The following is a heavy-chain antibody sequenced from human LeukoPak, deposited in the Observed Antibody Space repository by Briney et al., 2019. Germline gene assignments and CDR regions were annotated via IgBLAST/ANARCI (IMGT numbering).Heavy chain of an antibody. CDR3: AKLGSAADDF. Sequence: QTGGSLRLSCAASGFTVSSNNMNWVRQAPGKGLEWVSVIYDSGGAYYADSVKGRFTISRDNSKNTLYVQMNSLRAEDTAVYYCAKLGSAADDFWGQGTLVTVSS. V-gene: IGHV3-53*01. J-gene: IGHJ4*02. D-gene: IGHD6-13*01. CDR1: GFTVSSNN. CDR2: IYDSGGA.